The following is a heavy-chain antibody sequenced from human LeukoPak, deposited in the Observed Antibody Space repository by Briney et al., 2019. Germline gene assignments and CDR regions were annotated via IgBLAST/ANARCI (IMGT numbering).Heavy chain of an antibody. D-gene: IGHD2-2*01. J-gene: IGHJ1*01. Sequence: SVKVSCKASGGTFSSYAISWVRQAPGQGLEWMGGIIPIFGTANYAQKFQGRVTITADESTSTAYMELSSLRSEDTAVYYCARDSALYCSSTSCLQDFQHWGQGTLVTVSS. V-gene: IGHV1-69*01. CDR1: GGTFSSYA. CDR2: IIPIFGTA. CDR3: ARDSALYCSSTSCLQDFQH.